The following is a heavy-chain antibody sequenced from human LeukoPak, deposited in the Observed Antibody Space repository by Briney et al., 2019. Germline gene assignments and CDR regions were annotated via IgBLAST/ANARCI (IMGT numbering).Heavy chain of an antibody. CDR3: VRDWGYDSSGYWQKYFDT. CDR1: GFSFSTYG. J-gene: IGHJ4*02. CDR2: IAYDGSNK. D-gene: IGHD3-22*01. Sequence: GGSLRLSCAASGFSFSTYGIHWVRQAPVKGLEWVTFIAYDGSNKNYADSVKGRFTVSRDNSKNTLYLQMNSLRTDDTAVYYCVRDWGYDSSGYWQKYFDTWGQGTLVTVSS. V-gene: IGHV3-30*19.